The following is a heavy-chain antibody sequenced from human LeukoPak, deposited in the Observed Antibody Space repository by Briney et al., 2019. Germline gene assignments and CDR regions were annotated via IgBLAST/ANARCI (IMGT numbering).Heavy chain of an antibody. CDR2: ISFDGTTK. V-gene: IGHV3-30*04. CDR3: AKGKDLYGALDI. Sequence: PGGSLRLSCAASGFTFTGYAIHWVRQAPGKGLDWAAIISFDGTTKYYADSVKGRFTISRDNSKNTLFLQMDSLRVEDTAVYYCAKGKDLYGALDIWGQGTMVTVSS. D-gene: IGHD3-16*01. CDR1: GFTFTGYA. J-gene: IGHJ3*02.